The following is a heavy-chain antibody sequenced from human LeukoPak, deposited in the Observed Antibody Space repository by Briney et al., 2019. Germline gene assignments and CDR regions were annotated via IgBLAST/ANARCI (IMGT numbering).Heavy chain of an antibody. J-gene: IGHJ4*02. CDR3: ASVFDS. CDR2: ISSSSSYI. Sequence: GGSLRLSCAASGFTFRSYAMSWVRQAPGKGLEWVSSISSSSSYIYYADSVKGRFTISRDNAKNTLYLQMNSLSADDTAVYHCASVFDSWGQGFLVTVSS. V-gene: IGHV3-21*01. CDR1: GFTFRSYA.